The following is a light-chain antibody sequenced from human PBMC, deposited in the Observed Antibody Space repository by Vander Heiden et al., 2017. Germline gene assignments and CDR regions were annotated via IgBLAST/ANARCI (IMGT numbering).Light chain of an antibody. Sequence: DIQITQSPSSLSASVGDRVTITCRASQSISSYLNWYQQKPGKAPKLLIYAASSLQSGVPSRFSGSGYGTDFTLTISSLQPEDFAAYYCQQYDSILTVAFGQGTKVEIK. CDR1: QSISSY. CDR2: AAS. CDR3: QQYDSILTVA. V-gene: IGKV1-39*01. J-gene: IGKJ1*01.